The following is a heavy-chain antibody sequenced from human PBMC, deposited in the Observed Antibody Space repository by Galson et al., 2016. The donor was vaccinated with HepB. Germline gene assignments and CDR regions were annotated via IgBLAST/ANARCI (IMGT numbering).Heavy chain of an antibody. Sequence: SLRLSCAASGFTFSRYVMSWVRQAPGKGLEWVSAISGSGGSTYYADSVKGRFAISRDNSKNTLYLQMNSLRAEDTAVYYCAKEPDYGDYFDYWGQGTLVTVSS. CDR3: AKEPDYGDYFDY. CDR2: ISGSGGST. V-gene: IGHV3-23*01. J-gene: IGHJ4*02. CDR1: GFTFSRYV. D-gene: IGHD4-17*01.